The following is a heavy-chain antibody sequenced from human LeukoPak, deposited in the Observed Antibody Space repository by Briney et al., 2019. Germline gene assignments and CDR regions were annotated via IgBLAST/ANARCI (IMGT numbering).Heavy chain of an antibody. Sequence: SETLSLTCTVSGGSISSSSYYWGWIRQPPGKGLEWIGSIYYSGSTYYNPSLKSRVTISVDTSKNQFSLKLSSVTAADTAVYYCATLRNDLEHHYFDYRGQGTLVTVSS. V-gene: IGHV4-39*07. CDR3: ATLRNDLEHHYFDY. CDR2: IYYSGST. J-gene: IGHJ4*02. CDR1: GGSISSSSYY. D-gene: IGHD1-1*01.